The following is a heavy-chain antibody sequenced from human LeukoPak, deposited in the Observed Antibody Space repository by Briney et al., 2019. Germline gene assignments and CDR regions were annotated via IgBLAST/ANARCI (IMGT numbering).Heavy chain of an antibody. V-gene: IGHV1-46*01. J-gene: IGHJ4*02. CDR1: GYTFTNYW. CDR2: INPSGGST. D-gene: IGHD4-23*01. Sequence: GASVKVSCKASGYTFTNYWIYWVRQAPGQGLEWMGIINPSGGSTNYAQRFQGRATMTRDTSTNTVYMDLSSLRSEDTALYYCARGGSYGGYHSYWGQGTLVTVSS. CDR3: ARGGSYGGYHSY.